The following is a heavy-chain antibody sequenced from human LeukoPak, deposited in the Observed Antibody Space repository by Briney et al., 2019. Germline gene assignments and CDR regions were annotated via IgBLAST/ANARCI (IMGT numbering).Heavy chain of an antibody. J-gene: IGHJ5*02. CDR1: GFTFSSYS. CDR2: ISSSSSYI. V-gene: IGHV3-21*01. Sequence: PGGSLRLSCAASGFTFSSYSMNWVRQALGKGLEWVSSISSSSSYIYYADSVKGRFTISRDNAKNSLYLQMNSLRAEDTAVYYCARGTYTNNNWFDPWGQGTLLTVSS. D-gene: IGHD4-11*01. CDR3: ARGTYTNNNWFDP.